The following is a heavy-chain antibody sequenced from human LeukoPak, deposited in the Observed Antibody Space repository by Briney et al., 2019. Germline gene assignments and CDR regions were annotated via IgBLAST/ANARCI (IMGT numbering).Heavy chain of an antibody. CDR1: GYSFTSYW. CDR2: IYPGDSDT. Sequence: GESLKISCKGSGYSFTSYWIGWVRQMPGKGLEWMGIIYPGDSDTRYSPSFQGQVTISADKSIGTAYLQWSSLKASDTAMYYCARQRGWPTDSGIVLDYWGQGTLVTVSS. V-gene: IGHV5-51*01. J-gene: IGHJ4*02. CDR3: ARQRGWPTDSGIVLDY. D-gene: IGHD5-24*01.